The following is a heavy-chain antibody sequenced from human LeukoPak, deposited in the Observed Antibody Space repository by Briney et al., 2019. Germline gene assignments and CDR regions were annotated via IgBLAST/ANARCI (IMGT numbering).Heavy chain of an antibody. J-gene: IGHJ4*02. V-gene: IGHV1-8*03. D-gene: IGHD4-17*01. Sequence: ASVKVSCKASGYTFTSYDINWVRQATGQGLEWMGWMNPNSGNTGYAQKFQGRVTITRNTSISIAYMELSSLRSEDTAVYYCARGLPRYGDYSPRRSYFDYWGQGTLVTVSS. CDR2: MNPNSGNT. CDR1: GYTFTSYD. CDR3: ARGLPRYGDYSPRRSYFDY.